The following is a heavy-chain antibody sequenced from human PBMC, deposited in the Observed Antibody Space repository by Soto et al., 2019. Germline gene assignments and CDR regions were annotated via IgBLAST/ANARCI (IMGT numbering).Heavy chain of an antibody. V-gene: IGHV3-9*01. J-gene: IGHJ4*02. CDR1: GFTFDDYA. Sequence: EVHLVESGGGLVQPGRSLRLSCAASGFTFDDYAMYWVRRGPGKGREWVSSISWNSNIVGYVDSVNGRFTISRDNAKNSLYLYMNSLRPEDRALYYCARGGPDGFCSGGRCYFDSWGQGAMVTVSS. CDR2: ISWNSNIV. D-gene: IGHD2-15*01. CDR3: ARGGPDGFCSGGRCYFDS.